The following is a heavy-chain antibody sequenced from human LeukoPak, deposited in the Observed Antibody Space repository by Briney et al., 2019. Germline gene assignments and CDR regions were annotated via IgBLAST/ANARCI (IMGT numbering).Heavy chain of an antibody. J-gene: IGHJ6*02. CDR3: ARASYGDYYGMDV. V-gene: IGHV3-7*01. CDR2: IKQDGSEK. Sequence: GGSLRLSCAASGFTFSSYWMSWVRQAPGKGLEWVANIKQDGSEKYYVDSVKGRFTISRDNAKNSLYLQMNSLRAEDTAVYYCARASYGDYYGMDVWGQGTTVTVSS. CDR1: GFTFSSYW. D-gene: IGHD3-10*01.